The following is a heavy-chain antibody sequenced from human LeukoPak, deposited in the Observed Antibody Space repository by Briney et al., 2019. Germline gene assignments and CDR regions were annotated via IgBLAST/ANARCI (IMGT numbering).Heavy chain of an antibody. CDR3: TRDSGLGNDAFDV. Sequence: SQTLSLTCAISGDSVSSNSAAWDWIRQSPSRGLEWLGRTYYRSKWFNDYAVSVKSRITINPDTSKNQFSLLLNSVTPEDTAVYYCTRDSGLGNDAFDVWGQGTMVTVSS. CDR2: TYYRSKWFN. V-gene: IGHV6-1*01. D-gene: IGHD3-10*01. J-gene: IGHJ3*01. CDR1: GDSVSSNSAA.